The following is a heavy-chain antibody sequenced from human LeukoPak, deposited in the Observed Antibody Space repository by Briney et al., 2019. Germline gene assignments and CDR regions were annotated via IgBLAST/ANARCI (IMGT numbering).Heavy chain of an antibody. CDR3: ARGGDYYDSSGYSL. CDR2: INHSGST. J-gene: IGHJ4*02. CDR1: GGSFSGYY. V-gene: IGHV4-34*01. Sequence: SETLSLTCAVYGGSFSGYYWSWIRQPPGKGLEWIGEINHSGSTNYNPSLKSRVTISVDTSKNQFSLKLSSVTAADTAVYYCARGGDYYDSSGYSLWGQEPRVPVSS. D-gene: IGHD3-22*01.